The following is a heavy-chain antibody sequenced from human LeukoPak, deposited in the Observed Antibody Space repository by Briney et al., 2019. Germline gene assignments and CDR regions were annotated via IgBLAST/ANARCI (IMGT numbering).Heavy chain of an antibody. J-gene: IGHJ4*02. CDR3: AGNHYDFWSGYYIALDY. D-gene: IGHD3-3*01. CDR1: GGSFSGYY. V-gene: IGHV4-34*01. CDR2: INHSGST. Sequence: SETLSLTCAVYGGSFSGYYWSWIRQPPGKGLEWIGEINHSGSTNYNPYLKSRVTISVDTSKNQFSLKLSSVTAADTAGYYCAGNHYDFWSGYYIALDYWGQGTLVTVSS.